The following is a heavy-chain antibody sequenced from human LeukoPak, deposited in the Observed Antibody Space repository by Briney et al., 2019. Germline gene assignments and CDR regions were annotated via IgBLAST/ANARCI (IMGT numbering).Heavy chain of an antibody. CDR2: INPNSGGT. CDR1: GYTFTGYY. D-gene: IGHD2-2*01. CDR3: ARGSRVPADGYYYYGMDV. V-gene: IGHV1-2*02. Sequence: ASVKVSCKASGYTFTGYYMHWVRHAPGQGLEWMGWINPNSGGTNYAQKFQGRVTMTRDTSISTAYMELSRLRSDDTAVYYCARGSRVPADGYYYYGMDVWGQGTTVTVSS. J-gene: IGHJ6*02.